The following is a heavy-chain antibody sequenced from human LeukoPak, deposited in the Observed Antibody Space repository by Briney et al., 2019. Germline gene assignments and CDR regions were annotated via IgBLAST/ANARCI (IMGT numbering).Heavy chain of an antibody. Sequence: GSLRLSCAASGFYFANYAMSWIRQPPGKGLEWIGEINHSGSTNYNPSLKSRVTISVDTSKNQFSLKLSSVTAADTAVYYCASRVGSSWYVYYFDYWGQGTLVTVSS. CDR2: INHSGST. D-gene: IGHD6-13*01. CDR1: GFYFANYA. V-gene: IGHV4-34*01. J-gene: IGHJ4*02. CDR3: ASRVGSSWYVYYFDY.